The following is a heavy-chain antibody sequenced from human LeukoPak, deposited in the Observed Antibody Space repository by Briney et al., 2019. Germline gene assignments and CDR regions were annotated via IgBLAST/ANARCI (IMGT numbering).Heavy chain of an antibody. V-gene: IGHV1-18*04. CDR1: GYTFTGYY. J-gene: IGHJ2*01. Sequence: ASVKVSCKASGYTFTGYYMHWVRQAPGQGLEWMGWVSSYNGHTKYAEKLQGRVTMTTDTSTSTAYMELRSLRSDDTAVYYCARPRFDYGDHDRYFDLWGRGTLVIVSS. CDR3: ARPRFDYGDHDRYFDL. D-gene: IGHD4-17*01. CDR2: VSSYNGHT.